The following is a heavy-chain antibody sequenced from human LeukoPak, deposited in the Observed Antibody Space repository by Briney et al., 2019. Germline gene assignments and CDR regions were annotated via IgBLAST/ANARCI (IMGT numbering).Heavy chain of an antibody. CDR2: ICPGDSDT. CDR1: GYSFTSYC. J-gene: IGHJ5*02. CDR3: ARLKQQMNWFDP. D-gene: IGHD6-13*01. Sequence: GESLKISCKTSGYSFTSYCVGWVRQMSGRGLEWMGIICPGDSDTRYSPSFQGQVTISADKSISTAYLQWSSLKASDTAMYYCARLKQQMNWFDPWGQGTLVTVSS. V-gene: IGHV5-51*01.